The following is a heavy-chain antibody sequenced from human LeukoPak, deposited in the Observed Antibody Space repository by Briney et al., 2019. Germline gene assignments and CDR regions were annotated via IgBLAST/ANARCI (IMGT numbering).Heavy chain of an antibody. CDR2: IYYSGST. D-gene: IGHD4-17*01. V-gene: IGHV4-59*08. Sequence: SETLSLTCTVSGGSISSYYWSWIRQPPGKGLEWIGYIYYSGSTNYNPSPKSRVTISVDTSKNQFSLKLSSVTAADTAVYYCATSTPDYGDYEGYFDYWGQGTLVTVSS. J-gene: IGHJ4*02. CDR1: GGSISSYY. CDR3: ATSTPDYGDYEGYFDY.